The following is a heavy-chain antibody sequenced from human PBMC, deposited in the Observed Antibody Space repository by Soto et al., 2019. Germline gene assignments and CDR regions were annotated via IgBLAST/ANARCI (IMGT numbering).Heavy chain of an antibody. V-gene: IGHV3-11*01. CDR1: GFIFSDYY. CDR2: ISRDGNAI. J-gene: IGHJ5*02. CDR3: ARGAQMSSLTKWFDP. Sequence: GGSLRLSCAASGFIFSDYYMSWIRQAPGEGLEWLAYISRDGNAIFYADSVIGRFTVSRDNAKNSLFLQMDDLRAEDTAMFFCARGAQMSSLTKWFDPWGEGTLVTVSS. D-gene: IGHD1-1*01.